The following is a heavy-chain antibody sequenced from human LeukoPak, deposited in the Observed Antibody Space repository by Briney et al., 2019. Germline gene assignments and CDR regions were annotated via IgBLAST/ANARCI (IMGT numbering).Heavy chain of an antibody. V-gene: IGHV3-21*01. J-gene: IGHJ6*03. CDR2: ISSSSSYI. D-gene: IGHD3-9*01. CDR1: GFTFSSYS. CDR3: ARDLAKEYYDILTGYPTYYYYYYMDV. Sequence: GGSLRLSCAASGFTFSSYSMNWVRQAPGKGLEWVSSISSSSSYIYYADSVKGRFTISRDNAKNSLYLQMNSLRAEDTAVYYCARDLAKEYYDILTGYPTYYYYYYMDVWGKGTTVTVSS.